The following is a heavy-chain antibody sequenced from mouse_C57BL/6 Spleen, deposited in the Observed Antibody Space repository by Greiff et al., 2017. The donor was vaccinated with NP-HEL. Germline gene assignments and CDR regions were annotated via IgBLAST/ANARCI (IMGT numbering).Heavy chain of an antibody. CDR3: ARDGTTVVVPFDY. CDR2: ISDGGSYT. J-gene: IGHJ2*01. V-gene: IGHV5-4*01. CDR1: GFTFSSYA. D-gene: IGHD1-1*01. Sequence: EVKLMESGGGLVKPGGSLKLSCAASGFTFSSYAMSWVRQTPEKRLEWVATISDGGSYTYYPDNVKGRFTISRDNAKNNLYLQMSHLKSEDTAMYYCARDGTTVVVPFDYWGQGTTLTVSS.